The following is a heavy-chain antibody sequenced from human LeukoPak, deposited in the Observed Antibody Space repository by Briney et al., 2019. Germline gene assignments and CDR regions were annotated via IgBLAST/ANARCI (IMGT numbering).Heavy chain of an antibody. V-gene: IGHV1-8*01. CDR1: GYTFTSYD. D-gene: IGHD2-2*01. CDR2: RNPNSGNT. J-gene: IGHJ6*02. Sequence: ASVKVSCKASGYTFTSYDINGVRQATGRGLEWVGWRNPNSGNTGYAQKFQGRVTMTRNTSISTAYMELSSLRSEDTAVYYCAGGLLVVVPAAISWMNYYYYGMDVWGQGTTVTVSS. CDR3: AGGLLVVVPAAISWMNYYYYGMDV.